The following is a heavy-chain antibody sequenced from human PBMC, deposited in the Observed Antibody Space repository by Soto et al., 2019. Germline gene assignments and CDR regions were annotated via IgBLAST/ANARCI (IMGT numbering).Heavy chain of an antibody. CDR1: GFTFSSYW. Sequence: GGSLRLSCAASGFTFSSYWMHWVRQAPGKGLVWVSRINSDGSSTSYADSVKGRFTISRDNAKNTLYLQMNSLRAEDTAVYYCARGTLLRYFDWFSRGWFDPRGQGTLVTVSS. CDR3: ARGTLLRYFDWFSRGWFDP. D-gene: IGHD3-9*01. J-gene: IGHJ5*02. V-gene: IGHV3-74*01. CDR2: INSDGSST.